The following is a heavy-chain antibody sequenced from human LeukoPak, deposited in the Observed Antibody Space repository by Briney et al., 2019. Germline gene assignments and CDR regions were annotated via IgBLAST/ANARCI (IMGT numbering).Heavy chain of an antibody. CDR2: INPSGGST. CDR1: GYTFTSYY. J-gene: IGHJ4*02. D-gene: IGHD5-18*01. Sequence: GASVKVSCKASGYTFTSYYMHWVRQAPGQGLEWMGVINPSGGSTSYAQKFQGRVTMTRDTSTSTVYMDLSSLRSEDTAVYYCARSPYSYGYFDYWGQGTLVTVSS. CDR3: ARSPYSYGYFDY. V-gene: IGHV1-46*01.